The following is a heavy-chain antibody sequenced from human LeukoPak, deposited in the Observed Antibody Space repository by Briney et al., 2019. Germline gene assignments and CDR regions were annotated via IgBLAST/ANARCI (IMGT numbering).Heavy chain of an antibody. D-gene: IGHD1-1*01. CDR3: ARVGWNDSGAFDI. CDR1: GFTFSSYS. Sequence: GGSLRLSCAASGFTFSSYSMNWVRQAPGKGLEWVSSISSSSSYIYYADSVKSRFTISRDNAKNSLYLQMNSLRAEDTAVYYCARVGWNDSGAFDIWGQGTMVTVSS. CDR2: ISSSSSYI. V-gene: IGHV3-21*01. J-gene: IGHJ3*02.